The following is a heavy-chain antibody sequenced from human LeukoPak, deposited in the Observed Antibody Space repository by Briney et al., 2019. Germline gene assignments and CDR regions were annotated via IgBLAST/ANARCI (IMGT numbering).Heavy chain of an antibody. J-gene: IGHJ4*02. D-gene: IGHD3-22*01. V-gene: IGHV1-69*13. CDR3: ARPWSADSSGYYYYY. CDR1: GGTFSSYA. Sequence: SVKVSCKASGGTFSSYAVSWVRQAPGQGLEWMGGIIPIFGTANYAQKFQGRVTITADESTSTAYMELSSLRSEDTAVYYCARPWSADSSGYYYYYWGQGTLVTVSS. CDR2: IIPIFGTA.